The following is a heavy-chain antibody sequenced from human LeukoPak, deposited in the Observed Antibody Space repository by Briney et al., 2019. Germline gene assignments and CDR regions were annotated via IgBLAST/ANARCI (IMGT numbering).Heavy chain of an antibody. Sequence: GSLRLSCAASGFTFSDYCMNWVRQAPGKGLEWVSSICGGGNYIYYADSVKGRFTISRDNAQNSLYLQMNSLRDEDTAVFYCARRTYSSGHYDSWGQGTLVTVSS. V-gene: IGHV3-21*01. CDR2: ICGGGNYI. CDR3: ARRTYSSGHYDS. CDR1: GFTFSDYC. D-gene: IGHD6-19*01. J-gene: IGHJ5*01.